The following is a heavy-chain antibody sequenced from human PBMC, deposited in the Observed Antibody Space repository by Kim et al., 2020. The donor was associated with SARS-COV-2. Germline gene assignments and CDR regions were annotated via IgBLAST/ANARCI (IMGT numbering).Heavy chain of an antibody. J-gene: IGHJ4*02. Sequence: GGSLRLSCAASGFSFGGYGMHWVRQAPGKGLEWVAGITWDGSSTYYADSVKGRFTISRDSSKNTLYLQMNSLRPEDTAFYLCAKDFYIGTLFGGWDSWGQGTLVTVSS. D-gene: IGHD3-16*01. V-gene: IGHV3-30*18. CDR2: ITWDGSST. CDR3: AKDFYIGTLFGGWDS. CDR1: GFSFGGYG.